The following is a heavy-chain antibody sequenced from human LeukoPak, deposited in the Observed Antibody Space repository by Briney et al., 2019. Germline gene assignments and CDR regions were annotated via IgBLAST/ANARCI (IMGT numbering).Heavy chain of an antibody. CDR3: ARVLRGSGSYYAIGTFYL. CDR2: ISSSVTTI. D-gene: IGHD3-10*01. V-gene: IGHV3-11*01. J-gene: IGHJ5*02. Sequence: GGSLRLSCAASGFTFSDYYMTWIRQAPGKGLEWVSYISSSVTTIYYADSVMGRFTISRDNAKNSMYLQMNRLRAEDTAVYYCARVLRGSGSYYAIGTFYLSGQGTLVTVSS. CDR1: GFTFSDYY.